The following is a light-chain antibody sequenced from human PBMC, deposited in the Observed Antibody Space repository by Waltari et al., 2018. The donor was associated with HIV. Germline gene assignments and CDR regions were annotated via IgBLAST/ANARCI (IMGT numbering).Light chain of an antibody. Sequence: QSALPQPASVSGSPGPSLPLSCTGTRFDISGYHFFSWFQHHPGKAPQVIIYEVSNRPSGVSSRFSGSKSGNTASLTISGLQPEDEAEYFCISYISSSSPVFGGGTKLTVL. CDR1: RFDISGYHF. V-gene: IGLV2-14*01. CDR2: EVS. J-gene: IGLJ3*02. CDR3: ISYISSSSPV.